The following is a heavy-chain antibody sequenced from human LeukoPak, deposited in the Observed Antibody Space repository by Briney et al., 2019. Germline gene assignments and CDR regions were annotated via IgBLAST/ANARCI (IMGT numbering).Heavy chain of an antibody. CDR1: GGSFSAYY. Sequence: PSETLSLTCAVYGGSFSAYYWSWIRQPPGKGLEWIGEINHSGSTNYNPSLKSRVTISVDTSKNQFSLKLSFVTAADTAVYYCARLRAVTRSSSWLQVRRRFDYWGQGTLVTVSS. V-gene: IGHV4-34*01. CDR3: ARLRAVTRSSSWLQVRRRFDY. J-gene: IGHJ4*02. D-gene: IGHD6-13*01. CDR2: INHSGST.